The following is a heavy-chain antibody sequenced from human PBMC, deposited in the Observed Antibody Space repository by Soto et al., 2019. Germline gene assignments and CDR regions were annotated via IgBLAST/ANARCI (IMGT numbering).Heavy chain of an antibody. CDR2: IYPGDSDT. CDR1: GYSFTSYW. Sequence: PGESLKISCKGSGYSFTSYWIGWVRQMPGKGLEWMGIIYPGDSDTRYSPSFQGQVTISADKSISTAYLQWSSLKASDTAMYYCAMRVPAAERNYYGMDVWGQGTTVTVAS. CDR3: AMRVPAAERNYYGMDV. V-gene: IGHV5-51*01. J-gene: IGHJ6*02. D-gene: IGHD2-2*01.